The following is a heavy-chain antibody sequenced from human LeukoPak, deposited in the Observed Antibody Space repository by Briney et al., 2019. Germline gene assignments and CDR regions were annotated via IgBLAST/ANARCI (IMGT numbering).Heavy chain of an antibody. V-gene: IGHV4-59*01. CDR3: ARDRYSGYDGFGAFDI. D-gene: IGHD5-12*01. CDR2: IYYRGST. Sequence: SETLSLTCAVSGGPLTSYYWTWIRQPPGKGLEWIGFIYYRGSTNYNPSLESRVTISIDTSKNRFSLKLSSVTAADTAVYYCARDRYSGYDGFGAFDIWGQGTMVTVSS. J-gene: IGHJ3*02. CDR1: GGPLTSYY.